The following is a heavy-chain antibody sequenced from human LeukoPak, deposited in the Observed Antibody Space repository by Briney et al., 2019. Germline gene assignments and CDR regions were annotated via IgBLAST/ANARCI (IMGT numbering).Heavy chain of an antibody. CDR1: GGTFSSYA. J-gene: IGHJ5*02. D-gene: IGHD2-2*01. V-gene: IGHV1-69*06. CDR2: IIPIFGTA. CDR3: ARADIVVVPAAIVISWFDP. Sequence: SVKVSCKASGGTFSSYAISWVRQAPRQGLEWMGGIIPIFGTANYAQKFQGRVTITADKSTSTAYMELSSLRSEDTAVYYCARADIVVVPAAIVISWFDPWGQGTLVTVSS.